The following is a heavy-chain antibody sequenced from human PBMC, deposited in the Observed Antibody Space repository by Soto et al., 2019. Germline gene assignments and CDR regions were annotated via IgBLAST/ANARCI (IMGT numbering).Heavy chain of an antibody. CDR2: IYSGGST. V-gene: IGHV3-53*05. Sequence: GGSLRLSCAASGFTVSSNYMSWVRQAPGKGLEWVSVIYSGGSTYYADSVKGRFTISRDNSKNTLYLQMNSLRAEDTAVYYCANGGYAESFFDYCGQGTLVTVSS. CDR3: ANGGYAESFFDY. CDR1: GFTVSSNY. J-gene: IGHJ4*02. D-gene: IGHD2-2*01.